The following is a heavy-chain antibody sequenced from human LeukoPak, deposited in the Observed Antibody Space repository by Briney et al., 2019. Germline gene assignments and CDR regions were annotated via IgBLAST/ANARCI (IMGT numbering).Heavy chain of an antibody. V-gene: IGHV3-48*03. CDR1: GFTFSSYE. J-gene: IGHJ4*02. CDR3: AREGDYDSSGYGFDY. D-gene: IGHD3-22*01. Sequence: PGGSLRLSCAASGFTFSSYEMNWVRQAPGKGLEWVSYISSSGSTIYYADSVKGRFTFSRDNAKNSLYLQMNSLRAEDTAVYYCAREGDYDSSGYGFDYWGQGTLVTVSS. CDR2: ISSSGSTI.